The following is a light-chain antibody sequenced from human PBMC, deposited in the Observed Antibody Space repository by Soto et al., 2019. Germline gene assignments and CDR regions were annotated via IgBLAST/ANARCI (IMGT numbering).Light chain of an antibody. CDR3: QQYHNWPST. CDR1: QSVSTN. Sequence: EIVMTQSPATLSVSPGERVTLSCRASQSVSTNLAWFQQKPGQAPRLLVYGASTRATGIPARFRGSGSGTEFTLTISSLQSEDFAVYSCQQYHNWPSTFGQGTRLEI. J-gene: IGKJ5*01. CDR2: GAS. V-gene: IGKV3D-15*01.